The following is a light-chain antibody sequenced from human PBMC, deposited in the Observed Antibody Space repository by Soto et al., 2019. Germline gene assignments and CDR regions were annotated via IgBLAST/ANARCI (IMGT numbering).Light chain of an antibody. CDR3: VLYIGSGIRV. J-gene: IGLJ3*02. CDR2: STN. Sequence: QAVVTQEPSFSVSPGGTVTLTCGLSSGSVSTSYYPSWYQQTPGQAPRTLIDSTNTRSSGVPDRFSGSILGNKAALTITGAQADDESDYYCVLYIGSGIRVFGGGTKLTVL. CDR1: SGSVSTSYY. V-gene: IGLV8-61*01.